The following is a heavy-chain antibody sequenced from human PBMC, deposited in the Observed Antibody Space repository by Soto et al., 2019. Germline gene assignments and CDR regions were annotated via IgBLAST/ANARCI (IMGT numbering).Heavy chain of an antibody. CDR1: GYTFTSYY. CDR3: ARLTTVTTGGYYFDY. Sequence: QVQLVQSGAEVKKPGASVKVSCKASGYTFTSYYMHWVRQAPGQGLEWMGIINPSGGSTSYAQKFQGRVTMTRETSTSTVYMELISLRSEDTAVYYCARLTTVTTGGYYFDYWGQGTLVTVSS. V-gene: IGHV1-46*01. D-gene: IGHD4-4*01. J-gene: IGHJ4*02. CDR2: INPSGGST.